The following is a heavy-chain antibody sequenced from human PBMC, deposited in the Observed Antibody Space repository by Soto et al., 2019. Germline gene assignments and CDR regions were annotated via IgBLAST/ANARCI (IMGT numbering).Heavy chain of an antibody. CDR2: ISGSGGST. D-gene: IGHD1-26*01. CDR1: GFTFSSYA. J-gene: IGHJ4*02. V-gene: IGHV3-23*01. Sequence: GGSLRLSCAASGFTFSSYAMSWVRQAPGKGLEWVSAISGSGGSTYYADSVKGRFTISRDNSKNTLYLQMNSLRAEDTAVYYCAKDSSGSYDTMDYFDYWGQGTLVTVSS. CDR3: AKDSSGSYDTMDYFDY.